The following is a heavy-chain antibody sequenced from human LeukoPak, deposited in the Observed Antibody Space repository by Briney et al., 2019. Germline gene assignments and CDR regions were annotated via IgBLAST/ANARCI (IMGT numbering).Heavy chain of an antibody. Sequence: ASVKVSCKASGYTFTSNVIIWVRQAPGQGLEWMGWMNPNSGNTGYAQKFQGRVTMTRNTSISTAYMELSSLRSEDTAVYYCARGGYCSSTSCYFKNPWGQGTLVTVSS. V-gene: IGHV1-8*02. CDR2: MNPNSGNT. D-gene: IGHD2-2*01. J-gene: IGHJ5*02. CDR3: ARGGYCSSTSCYFKNP. CDR1: GYTFTSNV.